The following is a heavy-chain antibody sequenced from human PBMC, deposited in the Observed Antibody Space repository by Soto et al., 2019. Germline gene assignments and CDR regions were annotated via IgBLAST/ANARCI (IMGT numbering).Heavy chain of an antibody. J-gene: IGHJ5*02. V-gene: IGHV4-31*03. D-gene: IGHD2-2*03. CDR3: ARGSMDLSFDP. CDR1: GGSISSGGYY. Sequence: PSETLSLTCTVSGGSISSGGYYWSWIRQHPGRGLEWTGCIYYSGITYYNPSLKSRVTISVDTSKNQFSLKLSSVTAADTAVYYCARGSMDLSFDPGGQGTLVTVSS. CDR2: IYYSGIT.